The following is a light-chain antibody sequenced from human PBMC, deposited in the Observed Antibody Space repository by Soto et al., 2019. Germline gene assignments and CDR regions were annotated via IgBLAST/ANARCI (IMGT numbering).Light chain of an antibody. J-gene: IGLJ2*01. CDR1: SGSIASNY. V-gene: IGLV6-57*04. CDR3: QSYDSTILV. CDR2: EDN. Sequence: NFMLTQPHSVSESPGKTVTISCTRSSGSIASNYVQWFQQRPGSAPTTVIYEDNHRPSGVPDRFPGSIDSSSNSASLTISGLKTEDEADYYCQSYDSTILVFGGGTKLTVL.